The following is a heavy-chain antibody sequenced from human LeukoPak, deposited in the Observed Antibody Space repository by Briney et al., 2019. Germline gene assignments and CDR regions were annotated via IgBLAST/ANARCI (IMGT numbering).Heavy chain of an antibody. CDR1: GYTFTSYD. J-gene: IGHJ4*02. D-gene: IGHD4-17*01. V-gene: IGHV1-8*01. CDR3: ARAGTVTTDY. Sequence: EASVKVSCKASGYTFTSYDINWVRQATGQGLEWMGWMNPNSGNTGHAQKFQGRVTMTRNTSISTAYMELSSLRPEDTAVYYCARAGTVTTDYWGQGTLVTVSS. CDR2: MNPNSGNT.